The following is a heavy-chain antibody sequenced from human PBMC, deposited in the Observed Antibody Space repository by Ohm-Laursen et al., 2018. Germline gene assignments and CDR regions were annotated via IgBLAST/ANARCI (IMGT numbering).Heavy chain of an antibody. Sequence: GASVKVSCKASGGTFSSYAISWVRQAPGQGLEWMGGIIPIFGTANYAQKFQGRVTITADESTSTAYMELSSLRSEDTAVYYCARGSTIFGVGEGFDYWGQGTLVTVSS. CDR3: ARGSTIFGVGEGFDY. CDR2: IIPIFGTA. CDR1: GGTFSSYA. V-gene: IGHV1-69*13. D-gene: IGHD3-3*01. J-gene: IGHJ4*02.